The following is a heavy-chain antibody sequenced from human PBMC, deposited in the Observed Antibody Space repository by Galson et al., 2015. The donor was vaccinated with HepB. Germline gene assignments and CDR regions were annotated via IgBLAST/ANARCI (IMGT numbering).Heavy chain of an antibody. J-gene: IGHJ4*02. D-gene: IGHD3-9*01. Sequence: SVKVSCKASGYTFTTYYIHWVRQAPGQGLEWVGRINTNSGVTTYAQKFQGRVNLTRDTSIRTAYMDLRSVRSDDTAVYYCARDGYDALTGYPPADMAYWGQGTLVTVSS. CDR2: INTNSGVT. CDR1: GYTFTTYY. CDR3: ARDGYDALTGYPPADMAY. V-gene: IGHV1-2*06.